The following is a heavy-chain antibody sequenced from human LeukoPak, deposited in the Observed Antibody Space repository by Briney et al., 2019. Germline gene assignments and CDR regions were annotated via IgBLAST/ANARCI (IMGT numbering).Heavy chain of an antibody. CDR3: ARATGGSYYDADYYYGLDV. CDR1: GFTFNNYA. CDR2: IAFDGINN. V-gene: IGHV3-30*04. D-gene: IGHD1-26*01. Sequence: GGSLRLSCAASGFTFNNYAMHWVRQAPGKGLEWAAIIAFDGINNYYTGSVKGRFTISRDNSKSTLYLQMNSLRPEDSAVYYCARATGGSYYDADYYYGLDVWGQGTTVTVS. J-gene: IGHJ6*02.